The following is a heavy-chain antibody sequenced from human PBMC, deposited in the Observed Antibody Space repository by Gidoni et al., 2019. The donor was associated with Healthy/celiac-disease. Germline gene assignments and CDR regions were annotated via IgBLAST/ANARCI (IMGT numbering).Heavy chain of an antibody. D-gene: IGHD4-17*01. CDR1: GFTFSSYA. Sequence: QVQLVESGGGVVQPGRSLRLSCAASGFTFSSYAMHWVRQAPGKGLEWVAVISYDGSNKYYADSVKGRFTISRDNSKNTLYLQMNSLRAEDTAVYYCARGPPVFYGAFDYWGQGTLVTVSS. CDR3: ARGPPVFYGAFDY. CDR2: ISYDGSNK. J-gene: IGHJ4*02. V-gene: IGHV3-30-3*01.